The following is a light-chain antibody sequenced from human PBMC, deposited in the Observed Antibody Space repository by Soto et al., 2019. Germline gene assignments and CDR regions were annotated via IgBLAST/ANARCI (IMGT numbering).Light chain of an antibody. Sequence: VLTQSPGTLSLSPGESATLSCRASQSVSSNLAWYQHKPGQAPRLLIYGASTRATGIPARFSGSGSGTEFTLTINSLQSEDFAVYYCQHFNNWPLTFGGGTKVDIK. CDR1: QSVSSN. J-gene: IGKJ4*01. V-gene: IGKV3-15*01. CDR3: QHFNNWPLT. CDR2: GAS.